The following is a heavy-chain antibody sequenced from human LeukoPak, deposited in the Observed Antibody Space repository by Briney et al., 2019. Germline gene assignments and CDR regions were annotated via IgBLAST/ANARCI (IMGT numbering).Heavy chain of an antibody. V-gene: IGHV3-30*18. CDR1: GFTFSSYG. CDR3: AKAFGYCSGGSCYYYYYGMDV. J-gene: IGHJ6*04. CDR2: ISYDGRNI. D-gene: IGHD2-15*01. Sequence: GRSLRLSCAASGFTFSSYGMHWVRQAPGKGLEWVTVISYDGRNIYYADSVKGRFTISRDNSKNTLYLQMNSLRAEDTAVYYSAKAFGYCSGGSCYYYYYGMDVWGKGNTVTVSS.